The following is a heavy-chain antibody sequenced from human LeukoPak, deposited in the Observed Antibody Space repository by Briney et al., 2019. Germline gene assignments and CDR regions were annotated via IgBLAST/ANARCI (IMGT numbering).Heavy chain of an antibody. CDR3: ARPEGTSGSGTYLGAAFDY. Sequence: SETLSLTCTVSGDSISRSSYSWGWIRQPPGKGLEWIGSIYYIGSTYYNPSLKSRVTISVDTSKNQFSLKLRSVTAADTAFYYCARPEGTSGSGTYLGAAFDYWGQGTPVTVSS. CDR1: GDSISRSSYS. CDR2: IYYIGST. J-gene: IGHJ4*02. D-gene: IGHD3-10*01. V-gene: IGHV4-39*01.